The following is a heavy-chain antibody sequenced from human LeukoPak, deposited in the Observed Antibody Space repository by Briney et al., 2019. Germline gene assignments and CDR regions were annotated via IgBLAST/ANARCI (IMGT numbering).Heavy chain of an antibody. D-gene: IGHD3-10*01. J-gene: IGHJ4*02. CDR2: TNQDGSVE. CDR3: ARDYYGSHDY. Sequence: GGSLRLSCAVSGFTFSSNWMSWVRQAPGKGLEWVAHTNQDGSVEFHVDSVKGRFTISRDNAKNSLYLQMNSLRADDTAVYYCARDYYGSHDYWGQGALVTVSS. V-gene: IGHV3-7*01. CDR1: GFTFSSNW.